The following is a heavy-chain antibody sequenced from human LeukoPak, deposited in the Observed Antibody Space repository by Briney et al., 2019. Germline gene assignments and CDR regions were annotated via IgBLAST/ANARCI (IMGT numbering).Heavy chain of an antibody. CDR2: ISYDGSNK. V-gene: IGHV3-30-3*01. Sequence: PGRSLRLSCAASGFTFNSYAMRWVRQAPGKGLEWVAVISYDGSNKYYADSVKGRFTISRDNSKNTLYLQMNSLRAEDTAVYYCARDPSYYDLYYMDVWGKGTTVTVSS. D-gene: IGHD3-3*01. CDR3: ARDPSYYDLYYMDV. CDR1: GFTFNSYA. J-gene: IGHJ6*03.